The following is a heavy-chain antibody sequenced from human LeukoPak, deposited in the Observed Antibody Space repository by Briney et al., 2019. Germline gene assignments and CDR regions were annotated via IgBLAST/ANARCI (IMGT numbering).Heavy chain of an antibody. V-gene: IGHV3-15*01. CDR1: GFTFSSYG. CDR2: IKSKTNGGTT. D-gene: IGHD3-22*01. CDR3: TTLHYYDSSGSAAFDI. Sequence: GGSLRLSCAASGFTFSSYGMHWVRQAPGKGLEWVGRIKSKTNGGTTDHAAPVKGRFTISRDDSKNTLYLQMNSLKTEDTAVYYCTTLHYYDSSGSAAFDIWGQGTMVTVSS. J-gene: IGHJ3*02.